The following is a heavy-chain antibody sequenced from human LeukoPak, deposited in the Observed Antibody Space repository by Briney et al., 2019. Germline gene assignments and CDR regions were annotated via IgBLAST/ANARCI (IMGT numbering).Heavy chain of an antibody. CDR1: GYTFTSYY. CDR3: ARLFSSYGPLSPSENYGMDV. V-gene: IGHV1-46*01. D-gene: IGHD3-10*01. Sequence: GASVKVSCKASGYTFTSYYMHWVRQAPGQGLERMGIINPSGGSTSYAQKFQGRVTMTRDTSTSTVYMELSSLRSEDTAVYYCARLFSSYGPLSPSENYGMDVWGQGTTVTVSS. CDR2: INPSGGST. J-gene: IGHJ6*02.